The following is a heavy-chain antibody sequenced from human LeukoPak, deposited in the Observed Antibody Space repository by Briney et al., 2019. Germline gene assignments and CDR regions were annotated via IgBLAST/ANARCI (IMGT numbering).Heavy chain of an antibody. J-gene: IGHJ4*02. CDR1: GFTFSSYW. CDR2: IYSGGST. D-gene: IGHD3-22*01. V-gene: IGHV3-53*01. Sequence: PGGSLRLSCAASGFTFSSYWMSWVHQAPGKGLEWVSVIYSGGSTYYADSVKGRFTISRDNSKNTLYLQMNSLRAEDTAVYYCATAVYYYDSSGYYYTPPDYWGQGTLVTVSS. CDR3: ATAVYYYDSSGYYYTPPDY.